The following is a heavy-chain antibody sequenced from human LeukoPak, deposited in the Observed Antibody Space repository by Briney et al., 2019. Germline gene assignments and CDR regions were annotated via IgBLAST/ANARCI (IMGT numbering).Heavy chain of an antibody. CDR2: INPSGGST. Sequence: ASVKLSCTSSGSAFTSYCIDWVRHRPGPGLGWMGIINPSGGSTSYAQKFQGRVTMTRDMSTSTVYMELSSLRSEDTAVYYCVRWASSWYYYFDYWGQGTLVTVSS. CDR1: GSAFTSYC. D-gene: IGHD6-13*01. J-gene: IGHJ4*02. V-gene: IGHV1-46*01. CDR3: VRWASSWYYYFDY.